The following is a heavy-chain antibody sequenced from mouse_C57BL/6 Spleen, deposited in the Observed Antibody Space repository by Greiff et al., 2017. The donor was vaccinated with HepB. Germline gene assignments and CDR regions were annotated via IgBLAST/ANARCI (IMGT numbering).Heavy chain of an antibody. Sequence: QVQLQQSGAELARPGASVKLSCKASGYTFTSYGISWVKQRTGQGLEWIGEIYPRSGNTYYNEKFKGKATLTADKSSSTAYMELRSLTSEDSAVYFCARAYYSNPAWFAYWGQGTLVTVSA. D-gene: IGHD2-5*01. CDR2: IYPRSGNT. CDR1: GYTFTSYG. J-gene: IGHJ3*01. CDR3: ARAYYSNPAWFAY. V-gene: IGHV1-81*01.